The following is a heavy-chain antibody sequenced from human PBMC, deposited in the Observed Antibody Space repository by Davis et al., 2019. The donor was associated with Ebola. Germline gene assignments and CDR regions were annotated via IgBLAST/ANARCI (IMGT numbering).Heavy chain of an antibody. D-gene: IGHD2-15*01. CDR1: GFTFSSYA. Sequence: GESLKISCAASGFTFSSYAMSWVRQAPGKGLEWVSAISGSGGSTYYADSVKGRFTISRDNSKNTLYLQMNSLRAEDTAVYYCAKDLGYCSGGSCPGTNWGQGTLVTVSS. CDR2: ISGSGGST. V-gene: IGHV3-23*01. CDR3: AKDLGYCSGGSCPGTN. J-gene: IGHJ4*02.